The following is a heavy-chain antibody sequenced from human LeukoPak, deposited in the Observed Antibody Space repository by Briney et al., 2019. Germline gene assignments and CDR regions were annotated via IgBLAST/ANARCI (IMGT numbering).Heavy chain of an antibody. CDR1: GYSFTSNY. CDR2: IYPRDGST. CDR3: ARDQEAFDY. V-gene: IGHV1-46*01. J-gene: IGHJ4*02. Sequence: VASVKVSCKASGYSFTSNYIHWVRQAPGQGLEWMGMIYPRDGSTSYAQKFQGRGTVTRDTSTSTVHMELSGLRSEDTAVYYCARDQEAFDYWGKGTLVTVSS.